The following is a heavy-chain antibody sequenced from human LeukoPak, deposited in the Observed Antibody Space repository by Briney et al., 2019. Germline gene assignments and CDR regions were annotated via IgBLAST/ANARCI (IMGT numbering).Heavy chain of an antibody. Sequence: GASLQISCKGSRYSFMNYWIGWVRQLPGKGLEWMGIIYTGDSDTKYSPSLQGQVTISVDKSISTAYLQWSSLKASDTAMYYCARTNIAARPFDIWGQGTMVTVSS. V-gene: IGHV5-51*01. CDR2: IYTGDSDT. CDR1: RYSFMNYW. J-gene: IGHJ3*02. D-gene: IGHD6-13*01. CDR3: ARTNIAARPFDI.